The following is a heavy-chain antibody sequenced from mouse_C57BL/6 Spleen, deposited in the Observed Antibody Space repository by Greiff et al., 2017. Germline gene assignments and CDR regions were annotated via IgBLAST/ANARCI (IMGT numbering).Heavy chain of an antibody. Sequence: EVQGVESGAGLVKPGGSLKLSCAASGYTFSDYGMHWVRQAPEKGLEWVAYISSGSSTIYYADTVKGRFTSSRDNAKNTLFLQMTRLRSEDTAMYYCARKGNLYYGSIWYFAVWGTGTTVTVSS. CDR1: GYTFSDYG. J-gene: IGHJ1*03. CDR2: ISSGSSTI. CDR3: ARKGNLYYGSIWYFAV. D-gene: IGHD1-1*01. V-gene: IGHV5-17*01.